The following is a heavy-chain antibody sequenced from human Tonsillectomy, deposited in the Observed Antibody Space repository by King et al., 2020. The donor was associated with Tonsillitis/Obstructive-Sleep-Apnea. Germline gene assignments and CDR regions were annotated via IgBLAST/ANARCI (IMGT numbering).Heavy chain of an antibody. J-gene: IGHJ4*02. CDR1: GGSLSDYY. CDR3: ARGDTSLFDS. D-gene: IGHD2/OR15-2a*01. V-gene: IGHV4-34*01. Sequence: VQLQQWGAGLLKPSETLSLTCGVFGGSLSDYYWSWIRQTPGKGLEWISEINHSGTSDAAPSLRGRVTISVDTSRNEISLSMTSVTAADTAVYYCARGDTSLFDSWGQGTLVTVSS. CDR2: INHSGTS.